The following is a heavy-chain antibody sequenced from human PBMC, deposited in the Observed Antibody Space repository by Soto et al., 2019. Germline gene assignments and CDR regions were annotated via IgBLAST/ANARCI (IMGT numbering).Heavy chain of an antibody. J-gene: IGHJ6*02. CDR1: GFTFSNAW. D-gene: IGHD5-18*01. V-gene: IGHV3-15*07. CDR3: TSKWIPYYYYDYGMDV. Sequence: EVQLVESGGGLVKPGGSLRLSCAASGFTFSNAWMNWVRQAPGKGLEWVGRIKSKTDGGTTDYAARVKGRFTISRDDSKNTLYLQMNSRKTEDTAVYYCTSKWIPYYYYDYGMDVWGQGTTVTVSS. CDR2: IKSKTDGGTT.